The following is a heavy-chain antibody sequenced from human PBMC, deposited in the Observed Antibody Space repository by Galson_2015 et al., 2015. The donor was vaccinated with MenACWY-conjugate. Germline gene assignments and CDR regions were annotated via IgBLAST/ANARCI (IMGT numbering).Heavy chain of an antibody. CDR1: GLTFSSND. D-gene: IGHD2-2*01. CDR3: AKFKYITSWSTTHGIDV. V-gene: IGHV3-23*01. J-gene: IGHJ6*02. Sequence: SLRLSCAASGLTFSSNDMNWVRQAPGQGLEWVSGIGTGGGRYYADSVKGGFTISRANSKNMMYLQMNSLRAEDKSIYYCAKFKYITSWSTTHGIDVWGQGTTVTVSS. CDR2: IGTGGGR.